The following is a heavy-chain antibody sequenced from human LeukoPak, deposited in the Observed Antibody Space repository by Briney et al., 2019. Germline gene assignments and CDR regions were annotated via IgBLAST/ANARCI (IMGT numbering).Heavy chain of an antibody. CDR3: ARGEYWFDP. CDR1: GGSISSGGYS. CDR2: IYHSGST. J-gene: IGHJ5*02. Sequence: SQTLSLTCAVSGGSISSGGYSWSWIRQPPGKGLEWIGYIYHSGSTYYNPSLKSRVTISVDRSMNQFSLKLSSVTAADTAVYYCARGEYWFDPWGQGTLVTVSS. V-gene: IGHV4-30-2*01.